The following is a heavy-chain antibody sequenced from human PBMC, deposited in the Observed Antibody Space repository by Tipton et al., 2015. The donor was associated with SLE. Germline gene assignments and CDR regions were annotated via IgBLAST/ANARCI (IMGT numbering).Heavy chain of an antibody. CDR1: GYTFISYD. Sequence: QLVQSGAEVKKPGASVKVSCKASGYTFISYDINWVRQATGQGLEWMGWMNPNSGNTGYAQKFQGRVTMTRNTSISTAYMELSSLRSEDTAVYYCARDHDCWREGQNAFDIWGQGTMVTVSS. J-gene: IGHJ3*02. CDR3: ARDHDCWREGQNAFDI. CDR2: MNPNSGNT. D-gene: IGHD3-3*01. V-gene: IGHV1-8*01.